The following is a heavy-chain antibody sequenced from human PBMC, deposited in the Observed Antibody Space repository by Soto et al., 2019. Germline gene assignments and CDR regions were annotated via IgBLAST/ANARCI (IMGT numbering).Heavy chain of an antibody. J-gene: IGHJ4*02. CDR3: ARGKCTNGVCLFDY. CDR1: GYTFTSYC. Sequence: GASVQVSFKASGYTFTSYCISWVRQAPGQGLEWMGWISAYNGNTNYAQKLQGRVTMTTDTSTSTAYMELRSLRSDDTAVYYCARGKCTNGVCLFDYWGQGTLVTVSS. V-gene: IGHV1-18*01. D-gene: IGHD2-8*01. CDR2: ISAYNGNT.